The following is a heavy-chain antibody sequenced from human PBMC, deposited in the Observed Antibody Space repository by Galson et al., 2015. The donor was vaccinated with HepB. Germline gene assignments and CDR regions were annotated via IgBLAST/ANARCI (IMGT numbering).Heavy chain of an antibody. D-gene: IGHD3-22*01. V-gene: IGHV1-18*01. CDR2: ISTKKGNT. CDR3: ARLIPPTMIVVVPYYFDY. Sequence: SVKVSCKASGYTFISYGISWVRQAPGQGLEWMGWISTKKGNTNYVQKFQGRVTMTTDTSTGTAYMELRSLRSDDTAVYYCARLIPPTMIVVVPYYFDYWGQGTLVTVSS. J-gene: IGHJ4*02. CDR1: GYTFISYG.